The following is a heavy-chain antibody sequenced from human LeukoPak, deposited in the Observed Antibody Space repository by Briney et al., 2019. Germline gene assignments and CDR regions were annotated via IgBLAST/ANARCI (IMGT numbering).Heavy chain of an antibody. CDR2: IYYSGST. CDR1: GGSISSSSYY. D-gene: IGHD1-26*01. V-gene: IGHV4-39*07. J-gene: IGHJ4*02. Sequence: SETLSLTCTVSGGSISSSSYYWGWIRQPPGKGLEWIGSIYYSGSTYYNPSLKSRVTISVDTSKNQFSLKLSSVTAADTAVYYCARNRYSGSLPEWDYWGQGTLVTVSS. CDR3: ARNRYSGSLPEWDY.